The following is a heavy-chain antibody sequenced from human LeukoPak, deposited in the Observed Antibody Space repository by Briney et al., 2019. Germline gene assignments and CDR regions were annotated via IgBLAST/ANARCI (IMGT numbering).Heavy chain of an antibody. Sequence: PSETLSLTCTVSGGSISSYYWSWIRQPPGKGLEWIGYIYYSGSTNYNPSLKSRVTISVDTSKNQFSLKLSPVTAADTAVYYCARRRSRASNFDYWGQGTLVTVSS. CDR2: IYYSGST. J-gene: IGHJ4*02. CDR3: ARRRSRASNFDY. CDR1: GGSISSYY. V-gene: IGHV4-59*08.